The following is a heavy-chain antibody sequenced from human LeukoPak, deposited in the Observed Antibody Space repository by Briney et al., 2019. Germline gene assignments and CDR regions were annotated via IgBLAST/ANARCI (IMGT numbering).Heavy chain of an antibody. Sequence: TGGSLRLSCVGSGFTFRSHAMSWVRQAPEKGLEFVSGIYENGGTTYYADSVRGRFSISRDNSKNTLYLQMDSLRGEDTAVYYCAKDFRIGYSAHFDYWGQGALVTVPS. V-gene: IGHV3-23*01. CDR3: AKDFRIGYSAHFDY. D-gene: IGHD2-21*01. J-gene: IGHJ4*02. CDR1: GFTFRSHA. CDR2: IYENGGTT.